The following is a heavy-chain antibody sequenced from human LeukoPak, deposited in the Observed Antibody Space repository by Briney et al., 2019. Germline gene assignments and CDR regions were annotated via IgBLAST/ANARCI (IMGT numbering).Heavy chain of an antibody. CDR2: INHTGST. Sequence: PSETLSLTCAVYGGSFSGYYWSWIRQPPGKGLEWIGEINHTGSTNYNTSLKSRVTLSVDTSKNQFSLKLSSVTAADTAVYYCARDEGYYDYVWGSYRFNAFDIWGQGTMVTVSS. CDR3: ARDEGYYDYVWGSYRFNAFDI. D-gene: IGHD3-16*02. V-gene: IGHV4-34*01. CDR1: GGSFSGYY. J-gene: IGHJ3*02.